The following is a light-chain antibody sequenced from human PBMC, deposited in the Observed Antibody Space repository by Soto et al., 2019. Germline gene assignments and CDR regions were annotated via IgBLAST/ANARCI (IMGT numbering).Light chain of an antibody. CDR1: QSISSW. CDR3: QQYNSYSQT. V-gene: IGKV1-5*01. J-gene: IGKJ1*01. Sequence: DIQMTQSPSTLSASVGDRVTITCRASQSISSWLAWYQQKPGKAPKLLIYDASSLESGVPSRFSGSGSGTKFTLTINSLQPDDFATYYCQQYNSYSQTCGQGTKVEIK. CDR2: DAS.